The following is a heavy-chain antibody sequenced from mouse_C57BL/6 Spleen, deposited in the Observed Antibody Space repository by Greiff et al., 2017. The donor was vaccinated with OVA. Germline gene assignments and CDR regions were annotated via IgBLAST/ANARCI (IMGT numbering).Heavy chain of an antibody. CDR3: ARYGYDPSMDY. J-gene: IGHJ4*01. CDR1: GFTFTDYY. D-gene: IGHD2-14*01. CDR2: IRNKANGYTT. Sequence: DVMLVESGGGLVQPGGSLSLSCAASGFTFTDYYMSWVRQPPGKALEWLGFIRNKANGYTTEYSASVKGRFTISRDNSQSILYLQMNALRAEDSATYYCARYGYDPSMDYWGQGTSVTVSS. V-gene: IGHV7-3*01.